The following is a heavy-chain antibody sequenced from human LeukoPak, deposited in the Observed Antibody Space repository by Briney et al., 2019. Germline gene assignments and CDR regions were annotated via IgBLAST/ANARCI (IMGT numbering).Heavy chain of an antibody. CDR3: ARDGGESRQLGDMDV. CDR2: IKQDGSEK. CDR1: GFTFSSYW. V-gene: IGHV3-7*01. Sequence: GGSLRLSCAASGFTFSSYWMSWVRQAPGKGLEWVANIKQDGSEKYYVDSVKGRFTISRDNAKNSLYLQMNSLRAEDTAVYYCARDGGESRQLGDMDVWGKGTTVTVSS. J-gene: IGHJ6*03. D-gene: IGHD6-6*01.